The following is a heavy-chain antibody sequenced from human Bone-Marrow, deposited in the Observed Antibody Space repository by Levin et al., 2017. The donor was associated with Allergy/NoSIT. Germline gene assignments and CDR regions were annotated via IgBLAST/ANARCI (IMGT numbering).Heavy chain of an antibody. V-gene: IGHV4-34*01. CDR1: GGAFSDYY. CDR3: ARGRHYNDSSGFYLPSGYCGDYYGLDV. J-gene: IGHJ6*02. D-gene: IGHD3-22*01. Sequence: NASETLSLTCAVYGGAFSDYYWTWIRQPPGKGLEWIGEINHSGSTNFHPSLKSRITMSVDTSKKQFSLSLRSVTAADTAVYYCARGRHYNDSSGFYLPSGYCGDYYGLDVWGQGTTVTVSS. CDR2: INHSGST.